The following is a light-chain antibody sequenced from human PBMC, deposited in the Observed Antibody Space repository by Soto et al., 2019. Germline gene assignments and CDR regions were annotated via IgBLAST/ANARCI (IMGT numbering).Light chain of an antibody. CDR2: DAS. V-gene: IGKV1-5*01. CDR3: QKYNSYPWT. Sequence: DTQMTQPPSTLSASGGCNFSVTRAASQSIGRWLAWYQQKPGKAPKLLIFDASTLENGVPSRFSGSGSGTEFTLTITSLQPDDFATYFCQKYNSYPWTCGKGNTGDIK. J-gene: IGKJ1*01. CDR1: QSIGRW.